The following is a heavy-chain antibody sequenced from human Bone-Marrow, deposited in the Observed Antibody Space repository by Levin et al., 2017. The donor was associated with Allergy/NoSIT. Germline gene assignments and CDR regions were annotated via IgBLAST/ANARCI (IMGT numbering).Heavy chain of an antibody. Sequence: HGESLKISCAASGFTFDDYGMSWVRQAPGKGLEWVSGINWNGGSTGYADSVKGRFTISRDNAKNSLYLQMNSLRAEDTALYYCARVIGSSSWPYYFDYWGQGTLVTVSS. V-gene: IGHV3-20*04. CDR2: INWNGGST. CDR1: GFTFDDYG. J-gene: IGHJ4*02. D-gene: IGHD6-13*01. CDR3: ARVIGSSSWPYYFDY.